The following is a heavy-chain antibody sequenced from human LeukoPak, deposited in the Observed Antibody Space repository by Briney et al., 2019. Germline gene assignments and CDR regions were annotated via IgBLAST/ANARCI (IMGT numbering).Heavy chain of an antibody. Sequence: ASVKVSCKASGYTFTSYYMHWVRQAPGQELEWMGIINPSGGSTSYAQKFQGRVTMTRDTSTSTVYMELSSLRSEDTAVYYCARAPTSSGYFNDAFDIWGQGTMVTVSS. D-gene: IGHD3-22*01. CDR2: INPSGGST. CDR1: GYTFTSYY. J-gene: IGHJ3*02. CDR3: ARAPTSSGYFNDAFDI. V-gene: IGHV1-46*01.